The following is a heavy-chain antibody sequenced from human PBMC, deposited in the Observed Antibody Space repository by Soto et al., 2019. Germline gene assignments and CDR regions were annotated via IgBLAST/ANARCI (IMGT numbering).Heavy chain of an antibody. CDR3: ARDPPLSSIVVVGVDDF. Sequence: SGGSLRLSCAASGFTFSSYNMNWVRQAPGKGLEWVSSTSSLSTYRNYADSVKGRFTISRDNDKNSLYLQMDSLRAEDTAVYYCARDPPLSSIVVVGVDDFWGQGTLVTVSS. D-gene: IGHD3-22*01. J-gene: IGHJ4*02. CDR1: GFTFSSYN. V-gene: IGHV3-21*01. CDR2: TSSLSTYR.